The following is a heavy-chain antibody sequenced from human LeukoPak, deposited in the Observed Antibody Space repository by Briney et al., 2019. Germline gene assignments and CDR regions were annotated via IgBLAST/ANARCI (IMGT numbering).Heavy chain of an antibody. V-gene: IGHV4-59*12. CDR1: GGSISSYY. D-gene: IGHD6-13*01. J-gene: IGHJ4*02. CDR2: IYYSGST. CDR3: ARGQQLPLDY. Sequence: SETLSLTCTVSGGSISSYYWSWIRQPPGKGLEWIGYIYYSGSTNYNPSLKSRVTMSVDTSKNQFSLKLSSVTAADTAVYYCARGQQLPLDYWGQGTLVTVSS.